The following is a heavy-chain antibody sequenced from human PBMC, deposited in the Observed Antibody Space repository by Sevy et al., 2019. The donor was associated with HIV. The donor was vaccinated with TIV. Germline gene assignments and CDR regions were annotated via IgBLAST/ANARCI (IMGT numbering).Heavy chain of an antibody. V-gene: IGHV3-33*01. J-gene: IGHJ4*01. Sequence: GGSLRLSCAASGFTFSSFGMHWVRQAPGKGLEWLAVIWFDGSNTYYADSVRGRFTISRGIAKNTLHLQMNSLRAEDTAVYYCARDLEFYDHGDYGPAFMPDFWGHGTLVTVSS. CDR2: IWFDGSNT. D-gene: IGHD4-17*01. CDR1: GFTFSSFG. CDR3: ARDLEFYDHGDYGPAFMPDF.